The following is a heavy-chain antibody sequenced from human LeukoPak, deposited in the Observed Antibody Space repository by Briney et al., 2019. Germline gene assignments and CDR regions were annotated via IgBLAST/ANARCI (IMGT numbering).Heavy chain of an antibody. V-gene: IGHV3-21*01. CDR3: ARIPRRVVDY. CDR1: GFTFSSYS. Sequence: PGGSLRLSCAASGFTFSSYSMNWVRQAPGKGLEWVSSISSSSSYIYYADSVKGRFTISRDNAKNSLHLQMNSLRAEDTAVYYCARIPRRVVDYWGQGTPVTVSS. CDR2: ISSSSSYI. J-gene: IGHJ4*02. D-gene: IGHD3-3*01.